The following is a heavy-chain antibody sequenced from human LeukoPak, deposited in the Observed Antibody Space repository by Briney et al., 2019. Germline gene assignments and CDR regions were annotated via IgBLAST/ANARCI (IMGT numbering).Heavy chain of an antibody. CDR3: ARDYCSSTSCHFDY. D-gene: IGHD2-2*01. CDR1: GYTFTSYG. J-gene: IGHJ4*02. V-gene: IGHV1-18*01. Sequence: SVKVSCKASGYTFTSYGISWVRQAPGQGLEWMEWISAYNGNTNYAQKLQGRVTMTTDTSTSTAYMELRSLRSDDTAVYYCARDYCSSTSCHFDYWGQGTLVTVSS. CDR2: ISAYNGNT.